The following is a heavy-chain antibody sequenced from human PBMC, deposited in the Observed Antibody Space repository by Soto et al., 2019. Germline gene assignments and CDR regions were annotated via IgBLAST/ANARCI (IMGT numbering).Heavy chain of an antibody. CDR1: GGTFSSYA. V-gene: IGHV1-69*12. J-gene: IGHJ2*01. CDR2: IIPIFGTA. D-gene: IGHD5-12*01. Sequence: QVQLVQSGAEVKKPGSSVKVSCKASGGTFSSYAISWVRQAPGQGLEWMGGIIPIFGTANYAQKFQGRVTITADESPSTAYMELSSLRSEDTAVYYCARRAYSGYDPRWYFDLWGRGTLVTVSS. CDR3: ARRAYSGYDPRWYFDL.